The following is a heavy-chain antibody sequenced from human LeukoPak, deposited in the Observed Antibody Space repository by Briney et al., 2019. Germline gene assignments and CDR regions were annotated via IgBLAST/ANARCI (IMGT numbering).Heavy chain of an antibody. Sequence: GGSLRLSCAASGFTFSSYGMHWVRQAPGKGLEWVAFIRYDGSNKYYADSVKGRFTISRDNSKNTLYLQMNSLRAEDTAVYYCANGGAYYYDSSGYYTLLWGQGTLVTVSS. D-gene: IGHD3-22*01. CDR2: IRYDGSNK. CDR3: ANGGAYYYDSSGYYTLL. J-gene: IGHJ4*02. CDR1: GFTFSSYG. V-gene: IGHV3-30*02.